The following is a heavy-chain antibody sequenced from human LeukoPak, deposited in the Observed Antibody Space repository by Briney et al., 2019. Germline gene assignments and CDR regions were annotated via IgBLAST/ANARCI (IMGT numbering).Heavy chain of an antibody. D-gene: IGHD1-14*01. CDR3: ASFDRNRGSFDI. CDR2: ISAYNGNT. CDR1: GYTFTSYG. Sequence: ASVKVSCKASGYTFTSYGISWVRQAPGQGLEWMGWISAYNGNTNYAQKLQGRVTMTTDTSTSTAYMARRSLRSDDTAVYYCASFDRNRGSFDIWGQGTMVTVSS. J-gene: IGHJ3*02. V-gene: IGHV1-18*01.